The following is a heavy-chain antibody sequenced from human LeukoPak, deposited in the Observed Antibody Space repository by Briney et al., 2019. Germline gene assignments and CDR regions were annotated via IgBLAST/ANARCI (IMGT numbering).Heavy chain of an antibody. CDR1: GYSIGSGYY. CDR2: IYHSGST. CDR3: ARGSSTSYYYFDY. Sequence: TSETLSLTCTVSGYSIGSGYYWGWIRPPPGKGLEWIGSIYHSGSTYYNPSLKSRVTISVDTSKNQFSLKLSSVTAADTAVYYCARGSSTSYYYFDYWGQGTLVTVSS. V-gene: IGHV4-38-2*02. J-gene: IGHJ4*02. D-gene: IGHD2-2*01.